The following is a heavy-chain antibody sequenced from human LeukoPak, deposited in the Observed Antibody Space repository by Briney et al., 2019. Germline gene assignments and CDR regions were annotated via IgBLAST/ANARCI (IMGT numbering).Heavy chain of an antibody. CDR1: GGTFSSFA. CDR3: ARGSGYY. V-gene: IGHV1-69*04. Sequence: GASVKVSCKASGGTFSSFAMSWVRQAPGQGLEWMGRIIPISDIANYAQKFQGRVTINADKSMSTVYMELSSLRSEDTAVYYCARGSGYYWGQETLVTVSS. D-gene: IGHD3-10*01. J-gene: IGHJ4*02. CDR2: IIPISDIA.